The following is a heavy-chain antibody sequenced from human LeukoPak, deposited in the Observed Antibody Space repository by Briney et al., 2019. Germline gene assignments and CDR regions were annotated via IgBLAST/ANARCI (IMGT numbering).Heavy chain of an antibody. D-gene: IGHD6-13*01. CDR1: GGSISSYY. V-gene: IGHV4-59*01. CDR2: IYYSGST. Sequence: SETLSLTSTVSGGSISSYYWSWIRQPPGKGLEWIGYIYYSGSTNYNPSLKSRVTISVDTSKNQFSLKLSSVTAADTAVYYCARVAAAADTVSGMDVWGQGTTVTVSS. CDR3: ARVAAAADTVSGMDV. J-gene: IGHJ6*02.